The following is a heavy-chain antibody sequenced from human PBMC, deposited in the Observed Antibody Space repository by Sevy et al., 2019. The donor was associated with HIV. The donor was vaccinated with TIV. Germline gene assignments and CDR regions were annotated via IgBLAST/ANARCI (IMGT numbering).Heavy chain of an antibody. CDR3: TTRYGDYSKFDAFDI. Sequence: GGSLRLSCAASGFTFSNAWMNWVRQAPGKGLEWVGRIKSKTDGGTTDYAAPVKVRFTISRDDSKNTLYLQMNSLKTEDTAVYYCTTRYGDYSKFDAFDIWGQGTMVTVSS. V-gene: IGHV3-15*07. D-gene: IGHD4-17*01. CDR2: IKSKTDGGTT. CDR1: GFTFSNAW. J-gene: IGHJ3*02.